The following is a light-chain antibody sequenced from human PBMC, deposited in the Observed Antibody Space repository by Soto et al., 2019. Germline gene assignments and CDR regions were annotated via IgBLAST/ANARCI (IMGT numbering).Light chain of an antibody. Sequence: DIQMTQSPSTLSASVEDRVTITRRASQRISTYLAWYQQKPGKAPKRLIYRASSLESGVPSRFSGSGSGTEFTLTISSLQPDDFAVYYCQQHSNWPRTFGQGTKVDNK. CDR1: QRISTY. J-gene: IGKJ1*01. CDR3: QQHSNWPRT. V-gene: IGKV1-5*03. CDR2: RAS.